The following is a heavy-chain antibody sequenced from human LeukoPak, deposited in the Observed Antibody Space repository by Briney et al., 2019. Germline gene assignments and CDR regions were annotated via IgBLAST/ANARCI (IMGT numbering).Heavy chain of an antibody. D-gene: IGHD3-10*01. CDR3: AKDFGYYYGSGGYYRGLEY. J-gene: IGHJ4*02. CDR1: GFTFSSNA. CDR2: ISGSGGST. Sequence: PGGSLRLSCAASGFTFSSNAMSWVRQAPGKGLEWVSTISGSGGSTYYADSVKGRFTISRDNSKNTLYLQMNSLRAEDTAVYYCAKDFGYYYGSGGYYRGLEYWGQGTLVTVSS. V-gene: IGHV3-23*01.